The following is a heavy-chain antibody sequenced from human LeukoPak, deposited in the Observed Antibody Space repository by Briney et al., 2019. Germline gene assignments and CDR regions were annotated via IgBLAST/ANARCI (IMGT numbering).Heavy chain of an antibody. J-gene: IGHJ5*02. D-gene: IGHD1/OR15-1a*01. Sequence: PGGSLRLSCAASGFTFSGYWMHWARQSPGKGLVWVSCINGDGSDTRYADSVKGRFTISGDNAKNTLYLQMNSLRVEDTAVYYCARDPRNKGFDPWGQGTLVTVSS. V-gene: IGHV3-74*01. CDR1: GFTFSGYW. CDR2: INGDGSDT. CDR3: ARDPRNKGFDP.